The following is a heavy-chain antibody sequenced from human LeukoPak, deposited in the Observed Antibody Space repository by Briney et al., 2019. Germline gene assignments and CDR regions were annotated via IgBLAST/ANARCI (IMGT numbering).Heavy chain of an antibody. CDR3: ARTRYYYNSRSYGAPYYFDY. Sequence: SETLSLTCTVSGGSISSNSYYWGWIRQPPGKGPEWIGSIYYSGSTYYNPSLKSRFTISVDTSKNQFSLKLSSVTAADTAVYYCARTRYYYNSRSYGAPYYFDYWGQGTLVTVSS. CDR1: GGSISSNSYY. J-gene: IGHJ4*02. CDR2: IYYSGST. D-gene: IGHD3-10*01. V-gene: IGHV4-39*01.